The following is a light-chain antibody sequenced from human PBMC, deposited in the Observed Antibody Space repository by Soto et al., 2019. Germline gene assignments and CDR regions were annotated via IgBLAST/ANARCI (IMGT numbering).Light chain of an antibody. CDR2: EVI. CDR1: SSDVGGYNY. V-gene: IGLV2-14*01. J-gene: IGLJ1*01. Sequence: QSVLTQPASVSVSPGQSITISCTGTSSDVGGYNYVSWYQQHPGKAPKLMIYEVINRPSGISNRFSGSTSGNTASLTISGLKPEDEADYYCSSYTSSSTYVFGTGTKVTVL. CDR3: SSYTSSSTYV.